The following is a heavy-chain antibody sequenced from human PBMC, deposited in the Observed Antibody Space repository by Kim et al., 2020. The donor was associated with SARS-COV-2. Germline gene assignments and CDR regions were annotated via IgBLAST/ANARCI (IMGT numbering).Heavy chain of an antibody. D-gene: IGHD3-22*01. V-gene: IGHV4-39*07. Sequence: SETLSLTCTVSGGSISSSSYYWGWIRQPPGKGLEWIGSIYYSGSTYYNPSLKSRVTISVDTSKNQFSLKLSSVTAADTAVYYCSSFPLYDSSGYSDYWGQGTLVTVSS. J-gene: IGHJ4*02. CDR1: GGSISSSSYY. CDR2: IYYSGST. CDR3: SSFPLYDSSGYSDY.